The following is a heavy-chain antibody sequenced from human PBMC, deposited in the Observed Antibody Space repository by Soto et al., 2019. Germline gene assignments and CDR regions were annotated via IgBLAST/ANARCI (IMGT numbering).Heavy chain of an antibody. Sequence: PGGSLRLSCSASGFTFSSYAMHWVRQAPGKGLEYVSAISSNGGSTYYADSVKGRFTISRDNSKNTLYLQMSSLRAEDTAVYYCVKSGATGTPLGWFDPWGQGTLVTVSS. V-gene: IGHV3-64D*08. CDR3: VKSGATGTPLGWFDP. D-gene: IGHD1-1*01. CDR1: GFTFSSYA. CDR2: ISSNGGST. J-gene: IGHJ5*02.